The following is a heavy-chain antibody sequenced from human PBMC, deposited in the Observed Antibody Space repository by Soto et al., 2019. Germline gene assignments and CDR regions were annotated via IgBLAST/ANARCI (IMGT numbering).Heavy chain of an antibody. J-gene: IGHJ4*02. V-gene: IGHV3-23*01. CDR2: ISGSGGST. CDR3: AKKAPPYLRYFDWLPEPYFDY. D-gene: IGHD3-9*01. Sequence: GGSLRLSCAASGFTFSSYAMSWVRQAPGKGLEWVSAISGSGGSTYYADSVKGRFTISRDNSKNTLYLQMNSLRAEDTAVYYCAKKAPPYLRYFDWLPEPYFDYWGQGTLVTVSS. CDR1: GFTFSSYA.